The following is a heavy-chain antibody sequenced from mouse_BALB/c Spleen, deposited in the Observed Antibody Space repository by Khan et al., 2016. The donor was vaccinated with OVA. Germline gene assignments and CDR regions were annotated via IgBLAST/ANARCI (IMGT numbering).Heavy chain of an antibody. D-gene: IGHD2-3*01. Sequence: QVQLKQPGPELVRPGVSVKISCKGLGHTFSDYAMYWVKQSHAESLEWSGLISTYSGNTNYNQKIKGKATMTVDKCSTNAYMELARLTHEDSAIPYCARPAYDGYYDYWGQGTTLTVST. CDR1: GHTFSDYA. V-gene: IGHV1S137*01. J-gene: IGHJ2*01. CDR2: ISTYSGNT. CDR3: ARPAYDGYYDY.